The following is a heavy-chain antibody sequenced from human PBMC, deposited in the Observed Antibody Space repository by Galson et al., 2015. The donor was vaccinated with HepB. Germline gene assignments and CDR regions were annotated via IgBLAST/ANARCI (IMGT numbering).Heavy chain of an antibody. CDR1: GYTFSTYA. D-gene: IGHD3-10*01. V-gene: IGHV1-3*01. CDR3: ARERAHGNNILYDY. Sequence: SVKVSCKASGYTFSTYAIHWVRQAPGQRLEWMGWINGGNDNTKYPQNFQGRVTFTGDTSATTAYMELSSLRSEDTAVYYCARERAHGNNILYDYWGQGTLVTVSS. J-gene: IGHJ4*02. CDR2: INGGNDNT.